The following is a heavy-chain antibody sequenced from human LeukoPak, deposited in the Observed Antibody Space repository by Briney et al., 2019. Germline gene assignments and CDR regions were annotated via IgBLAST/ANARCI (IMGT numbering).Heavy chain of an antibody. CDR3: APRFDY. CDR1: GFSFNTYG. J-gene: IGHJ4*02. CDR2: LSSDGSAK. Sequence: GGSLRLSCAASGFSFNTYGMHWVRQGPGKGLEWVAVLSSDGSAKFYADSVKGRFTISRDNSKNTPFLQMNSLRAEDTAVYYCAPRFDYWGQGTLVTVSS. V-gene: IGHV3-30*03.